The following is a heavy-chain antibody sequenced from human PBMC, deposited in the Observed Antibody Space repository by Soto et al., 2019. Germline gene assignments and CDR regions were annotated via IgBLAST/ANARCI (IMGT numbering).Heavy chain of an antibody. Sequence: RLSCAASGLTFSSYSMNWVRQAPGKGLEWVSSISSSSSYIYYADSVKGRFTISRDNAKNSLYLQMNSLRAEDTAVYYCARDRGGFYDYVWGTDVNVDAFDIWGQGTMVTVSS. CDR3: ARDRGGFYDYVWGTDVNVDAFDI. V-gene: IGHV3-21*01. D-gene: IGHD3-16*01. CDR1: GLTFSSYS. CDR2: ISSSSSYI. J-gene: IGHJ3*02.